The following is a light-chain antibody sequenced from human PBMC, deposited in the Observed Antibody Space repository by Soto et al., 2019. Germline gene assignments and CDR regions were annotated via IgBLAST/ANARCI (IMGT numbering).Light chain of an antibody. Sequence: DIQMTQSPSTLSRSVGDRVTITCRSSQTISSWLAWYQQKPGKAPKLLIYKASTLKSGVPSRFSGSGSGTEFTLTISSLQPDDFATYYCQHDNSYSEAFGQGTKVDI. V-gene: IGKV1-5*03. J-gene: IGKJ1*01. CDR2: KAS. CDR1: QTISSW. CDR3: QHDNSYSEA.